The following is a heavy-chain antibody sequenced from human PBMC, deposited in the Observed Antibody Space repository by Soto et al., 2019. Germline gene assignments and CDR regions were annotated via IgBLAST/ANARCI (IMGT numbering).Heavy chain of an antibody. D-gene: IGHD6-13*01. CDR3: ARGAAGVSSY. V-gene: IGHV4-59*01. J-gene: IGHJ4*02. CDR1: GGSISSYH. CDR2: INYSGST. Sequence: QVQLQESGPGLVKSSETLSLTCTVSGGSISSYHWSWIRQPKGKGPEWIGYINYSGSTNNNPSLRSRVTISVDTSKNQFSLKLKSVTAADTAVYYCARGAAGVSSYWGQGNLVTVSS.